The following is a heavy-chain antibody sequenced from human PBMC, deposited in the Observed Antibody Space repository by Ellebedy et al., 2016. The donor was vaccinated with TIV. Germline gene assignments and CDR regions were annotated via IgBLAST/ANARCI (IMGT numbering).Heavy chain of an antibody. V-gene: IGHV4-34*01. CDR3: ARGRLYCSSTSCQLAYYMDV. CDR1: GGSFSGYY. D-gene: IGHD2-2*01. CDR2: INHSGST. J-gene: IGHJ6*03. Sequence: SETLSLXCAVYGGSFSGYYWSWIRQPPGKGLEWIGEINHSGSTNYNPSLKSRVTISVDTSKNQFSLKLSSVTAADTAVYYCARGRLYCSSTSCQLAYYMDVWGKGTTVTVSS.